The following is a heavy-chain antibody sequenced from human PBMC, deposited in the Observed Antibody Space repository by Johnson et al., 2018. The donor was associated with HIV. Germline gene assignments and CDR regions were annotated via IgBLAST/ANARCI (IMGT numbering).Heavy chain of an antibody. Sequence: QMLLVESGGGVVQPGRSLRLSCAASGFTFSSYAMHWVRQAPGKGLEWVAVISYDGSNKYYADSVKGRFTISRDNSKNTLYLQMNSLRAEDTAVYYCARDDGGGGDAVDIWGQGTMVTVSS. CDR2: ISYDGSNK. V-gene: IGHV3-30*04. J-gene: IGHJ3*02. D-gene: IGHD2-15*01. CDR1: GFTFSSYA. CDR3: ARDDGGGGDAVDI.